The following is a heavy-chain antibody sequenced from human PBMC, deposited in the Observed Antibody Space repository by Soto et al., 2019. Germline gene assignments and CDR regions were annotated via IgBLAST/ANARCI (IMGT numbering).Heavy chain of an antibody. J-gene: IGHJ4*02. D-gene: IGHD3-3*01. Sequence: QVQLVESGGGVVQPGRSLRLSCAASGFTFSSYGMPWVRQAPGKGLEWVAVIWYDGSNKYYADSVKGRFTISRDNSKNTLYLQMNSLRAEDTAVYYCARDSLAFYDFWSGSYFDYWGQGTLVTVSS. V-gene: IGHV3-33*01. CDR2: IWYDGSNK. CDR3: ARDSLAFYDFWSGSYFDY. CDR1: GFTFSSYG.